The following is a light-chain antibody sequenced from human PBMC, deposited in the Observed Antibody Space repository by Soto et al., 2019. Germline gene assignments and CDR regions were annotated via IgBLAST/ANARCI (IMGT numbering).Light chain of an antibody. CDR2: GAS. CDR3: QQRSNWPPT. Sequence: EVVMTQSPDTLSVSPGERATLSCRASQSVSTNLAWYQQKLGQAPRLLIYGASTRATGIPDRFSGSGSGTDFTLTISRLEPEDFAVYYCQQRSNWPPTFGGGTKVDIK. CDR1: QSVSTN. V-gene: IGKV3D-15*01. J-gene: IGKJ4*01.